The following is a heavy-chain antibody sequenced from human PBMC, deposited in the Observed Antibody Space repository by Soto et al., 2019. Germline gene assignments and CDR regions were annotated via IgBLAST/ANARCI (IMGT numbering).Heavy chain of an antibody. D-gene: IGHD3-10*01. CDR2: VNPIVSMS. J-gene: IGHJ4*02. V-gene: IGHV1-69*02. Sequence: QVQLVQSGAEVKRPGSSVQVSCKASGDTFNFYSINWVRQAPGVGLEWMGRVNPIVSMSNYAQKFQGRVTMTADKSTSTAYMELSSLRSEDTGIYYCASSYGSGYRAFDYWGQGALVTVSS. CDR1: GDTFNFYS. CDR3: ASSYGSGYRAFDY.